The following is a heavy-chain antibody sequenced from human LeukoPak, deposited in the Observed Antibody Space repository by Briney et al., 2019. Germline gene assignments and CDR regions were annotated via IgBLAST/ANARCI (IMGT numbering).Heavy chain of an antibody. J-gene: IGHJ6*03. CDR1: GFTVSSNY. D-gene: IGHD2-21*02. Sequence: GSLRLSCAVSGFTVSSNYMSWVRQAPGKGLEWVSVIYSDRSTYYADSVKGRFTISRDNSKNTLFLQMNSLRAEDTAVYYCARAKIASTVIYYYMDVWGKGTTVTVSS. V-gene: IGHV3-66*01. CDR2: IYSDRST. CDR3: ARAKIASTVIYYYMDV.